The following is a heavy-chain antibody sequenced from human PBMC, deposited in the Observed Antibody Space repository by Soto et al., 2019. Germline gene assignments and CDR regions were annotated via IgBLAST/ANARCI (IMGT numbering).Heavy chain of an antibody. CDR1: GFTFSTYS. Sequence: GGSLRLSCAASGFTFSTYSMNWVRQAPGKGLEWVLYISSSSSIIYYADSVKGRFTVSRDDAKSSLYLQMNNLRDEDTAVYYCARDPDTSTWPGDSDSWGQGTLVTVSS. D-gene: IGHD6-13*01. V-gene: IGHV3-48*02. CDR3: ARDPDTSTWPGDSDS. J-gene: IGHJ4*02. CDR2: ISSSSSII.